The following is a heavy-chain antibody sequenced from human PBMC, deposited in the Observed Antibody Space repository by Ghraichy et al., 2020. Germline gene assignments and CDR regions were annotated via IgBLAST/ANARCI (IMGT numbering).Heavy chain of an antibody. D-gene: IGHD4-23*01. J-gene: IGHJ6*02. V-gene: IGHV3-48*01. CDR3: ARASAVVRFYYYAAMDV. CDR1: GFTLSDYS. Sequence: GGSLNISCAASGFTLSDYSINWVRQAPGKGLEWISYITSSGKFISYADSVKGRFTVSRDNAKNTLSLQMNSLRGEDTAVYYCARASAVVRFYYYAAMDVWGQGTTVTVSS. CDR2: ITSSGKFI.